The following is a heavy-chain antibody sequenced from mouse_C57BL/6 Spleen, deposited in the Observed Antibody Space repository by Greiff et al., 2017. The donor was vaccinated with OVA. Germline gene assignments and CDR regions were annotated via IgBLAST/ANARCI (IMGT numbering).Heavy chain of an antibody. J-gene: IGHJ2*01. D-gene: IGHD2-5*01. V-gene: IGHV1-69*01. CDR2: IDPSDSYT. CDR3: ARREVTTRGYYFDD. CDR1: GYTFTSYW. Sequence: QVQLQQPGAELVMPGASVKLSCKASGYTFTSYWMHWVKQRPGQGLEWIGEIDPSDSYTNYNQKFKGKSTLTVDKSSSTAYMQLSSLTSEDSAVYYCARREVTTRGYYFDDWGQGTTLTVSS.